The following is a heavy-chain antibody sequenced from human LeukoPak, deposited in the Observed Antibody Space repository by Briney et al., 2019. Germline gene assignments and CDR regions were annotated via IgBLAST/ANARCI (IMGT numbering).Heavy chain of an antibody. CDR2: MSGTGGTS. V-gene: IGHV3-23*01. D-gene: IGHD3-3*01. CDR1: GFTFSSYA. CDR3: AKWVPRSLESIYGMDV. J-gene: IGHJ6*02. Sequence: GGSLRLSCAASGFTFSSYAMNWVRQAPGKGLEWVSGMSGTGGTSYYADSVKGRFTISRDNSKNTLDLQMNSLRAEDTAVYYCAKWVPRSLESIYGMDVWGQGTTVIVSS.